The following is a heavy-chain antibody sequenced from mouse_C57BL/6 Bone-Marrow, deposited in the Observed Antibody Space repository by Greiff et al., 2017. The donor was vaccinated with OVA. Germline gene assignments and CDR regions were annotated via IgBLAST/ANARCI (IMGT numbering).Heavy chain of an antibody. CDR1: GYTFTSYD. CDR3: ASLTGDYAMDY. V-gene: IGHV1-85*01. J-gene: IGHJ4*01. CDR2: IYPRDGST. Sequence: VQLQQSGPELVKPGASVKLSCKASGYTFTSYDINWVKQRPGQGLEWIGWIYPRDGSTKYNEKFKGKATLTVYTSSSTAYIELHSLTSEDSAVYFCASLTGDYAMDYWGQGTSVTVSS. D-gene: IGHD4-1*01.